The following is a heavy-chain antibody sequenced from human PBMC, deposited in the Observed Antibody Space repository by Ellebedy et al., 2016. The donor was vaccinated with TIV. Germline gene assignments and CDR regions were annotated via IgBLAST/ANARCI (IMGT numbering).Heavy chain of an antibody. V-gene: IGHV3-23*01. CDR1: GFTFSSYA. CDR2: ISGSGGST. J-gene: IGHJ4*02. D-gene: IGHD3-10*01. CDR3: AKASTLWFGELLYSYHFDY. Sequence: GGSLRLSCAASGFTFSSYAMSWVRQAPGKGLEWVSAISGSGGSTYYADSVKGRFTISRDNSKNTVYVLMNNLRAEDTARYYCAKASTLWFGELLYSYHFDYWGQGTLVTVSS.